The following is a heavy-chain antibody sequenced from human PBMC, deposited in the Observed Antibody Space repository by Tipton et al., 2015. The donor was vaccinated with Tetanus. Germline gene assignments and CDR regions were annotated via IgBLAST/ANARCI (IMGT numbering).Heavy chain of an antibody. CDR1: GYSFNIYW. CDR2: IYPGDSDT. CDR3: ARRLGPYTGDQIWHFDL. Sequence: VQLVQSGAEVKKPGESLKISCQGSGYSFNIYWIAWVRQMPGKGLEWMGIIYPGDSDTRYSPSFQGQVTISADKSISTAYLQWSTLQASDTAMYYCARRLGPYTGDQIWHFDLWGRGTPVTVSS. V-gene: IGHV5-51*01. D-gene: IGHD7-27*01. J-gene: IGHJ2*01.